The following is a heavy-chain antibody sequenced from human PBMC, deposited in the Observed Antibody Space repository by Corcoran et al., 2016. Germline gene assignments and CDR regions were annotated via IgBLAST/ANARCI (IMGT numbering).Heavy chain of an antibody. J-gene: IGHJ4*02. Sequence: QVQLVQSGAEVKKPGASVKVSCKASGYTFTSSGIGGVRRAPGQGLEWMGWISTYNGNTNYVPKFQGRVTMTTDTSTNTAYMELTSLRYEDTAVYYCAKDCSTRSCPTLFDYWGQGTLVTVSS. CDR3: AKDCSTRSCPTLFDY. CDR1: GYTFTSSG. CDR2: ISTYNGNT. V-gene: IGHV1-18*01. D-gene: IGHD2-2*01.